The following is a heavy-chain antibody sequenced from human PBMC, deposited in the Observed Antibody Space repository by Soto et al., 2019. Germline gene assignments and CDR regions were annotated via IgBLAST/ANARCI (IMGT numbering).Heavy chain of an antibody. J-gene: IGHJ1*01. V-gene: IGHV1-18*01. Sequence: GASVKVSCKASGYTFSNYGINWVRQAPGQGLEWMGWISAYNGNTDSAQKFQGRVTMTTDTSTSTAYMELRGLRSDDTAVYYCARYPGIVFVLPPFSGDLWGQGTLATVSS. CDR2: ISAYNGNT. D-gene: IGHD2-15*01. CDR3: ARYPGIVFVLPPFSGDL. CDR1: GYTFSNYG.